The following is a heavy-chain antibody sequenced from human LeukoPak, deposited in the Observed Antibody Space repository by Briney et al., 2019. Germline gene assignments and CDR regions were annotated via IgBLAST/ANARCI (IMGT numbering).Heavy chain of an antibody. CDR2: FDPEDAKT. D-gene: IGHD3-22*01. Sequence: ASVRVSCKVSGYTLNELSLHWVRQIPGLGLEWMGGFDPEDAKTIYALKFQGRVTMTEDTSTDTAYMELSSLRSEDTAVYYCTTAPYYDVTGYPYYFEDWGQGTLVTVSS. J-gene: IGHJ4*02. CDR1: GYTLNELS. V-gene: IGHV1-24*01. CDR3: TTAPYYDVTGYPYYFED.